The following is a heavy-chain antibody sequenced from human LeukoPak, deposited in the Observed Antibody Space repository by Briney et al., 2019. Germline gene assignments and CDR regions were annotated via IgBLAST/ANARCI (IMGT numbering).Heavy chain of an antibody. CDR2: ISASGSTI. Sequence: RPGGSLRLSCAASGFTFSSYSMNWVRQAPGKGLEYISHISASGSTIHYGDSVKGRFTIFRDDARNSVYLQMTSLRAEDTATYFCTRDCGGHCYSGLDYWGQGALVTVSS. J-gene: IGHJ4*02. D-gene: IGHD2-21*02. CDR1: GFTFSSYS. V-gene: IGHV3-48*04. CDR3: TRDCGGHCYSGLDY.